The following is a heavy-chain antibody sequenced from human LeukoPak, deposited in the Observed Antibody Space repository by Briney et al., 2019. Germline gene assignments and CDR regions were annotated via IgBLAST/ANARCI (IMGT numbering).Heavy chain of an antibody. CDR2: ISGSGGST. D-gene: IGHD1-26*01. CDR3: AKDPRELPNNNWFDP. V-gene: IGHV3-23*01. J-gene: IGHJ5*02. Sequence: PGGSLRLSCAASGVTFSSYGMHWVRQAPGKGLEWVSAISGSGGSTYYADSVKGRFTISRDNSKNTLYLQMNILRAEDTAVYYCAKDPRELPNNNWFDPWGQGTLVTVSS. CDR1: GVTFSSYG.